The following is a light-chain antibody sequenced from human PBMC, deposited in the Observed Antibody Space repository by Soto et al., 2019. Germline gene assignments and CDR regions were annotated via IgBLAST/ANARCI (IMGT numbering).Light chain of an antibody. Sequence: QSALTQPPSASGSLGQSVTISCTGTSSDVGGYNFVSWYQQHPGKAPKLMISEVTKRPSGVPDRFSGSKSGNTASLTVSGLQAEDEADYYCSSFAGSNILVFGGGTKVTVL. J-gene: IGLJ2*01. V-gene: IGLV2-8*01. CDR2: EVT. CDR1: SSDVGGYNF. CDR3: SSFAGSNILV.